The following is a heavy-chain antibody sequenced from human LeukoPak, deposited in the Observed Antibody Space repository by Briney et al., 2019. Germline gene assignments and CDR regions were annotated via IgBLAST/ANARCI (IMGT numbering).Heavy chain of an antibody. Sequence: GRSLRLSCAASGFTFSSYAMHWVRQAPGKGLEWVAVISYDGSNKYYADSVKGRFTISRDNSKNTLYLQMNSLRAEDTAVYYCARVNVAGTAFDIWGQGTMVTVSS. CDR1: GFTFSSYA. CDR2: ISYDGSNK. CDR3: ARVNVAGTAFDI. D-gene: IGHD1-14*01. V-gene: IGHV3-30*04. J-gene: IGHJ3*02.